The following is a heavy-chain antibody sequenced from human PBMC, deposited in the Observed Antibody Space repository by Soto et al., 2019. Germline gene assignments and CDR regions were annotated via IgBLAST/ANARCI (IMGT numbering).Heavy chain of an antibody. CDR1: GFTFSSYP. Sequence: QVQLVESGGGVVQPGRSLRLSCAASGFTFSSYPMHWVRQAPGKGLEGVAFISYDESNKYYADSVKGRFTISRDNSKNTLYLQMNSLRAEDTAVYYCARVRGSSWYEGAFDIWGQGTMVTVSS. CDR3: ARVRGSSWYEGAFDI. CDR2: ISYDESNK. D-gene: IGHD6-13*01. J-gene: IGHJ3*02. V-gene: IGHV3-30-3*01.